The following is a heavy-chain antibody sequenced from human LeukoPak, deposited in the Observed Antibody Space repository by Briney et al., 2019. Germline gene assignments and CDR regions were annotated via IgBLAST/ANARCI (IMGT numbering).Heavy chain of an antibody. CDR2: ITSSSSYI. J-gene: IGHJ3*02. Sequence: GGSLRLSCAASGFTFSSYSMNWVRQAPGKGLEWVSSITSSSSYIYYADSVKGRFTISRDNAKNSLYLQMNSLRAEDTAVYYCARSLSSSWYEAFDIWGQGTMATVSS. CDR1: GFTFSSYS. V-gene: IGHV3-21*01. D-gene: IGHD6-13*01. CDR3: ARSLSSSWYEAFDI.